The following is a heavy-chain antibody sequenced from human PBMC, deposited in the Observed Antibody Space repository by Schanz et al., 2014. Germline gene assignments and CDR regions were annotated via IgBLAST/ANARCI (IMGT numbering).Heavy chain of an antibody. D-gene: IGHD4-17*01. CDR2: IIPILGIT. V-gene: IGHV1-69*02. J-gene: IGHJ6*03. CDR3: ARAPVTVGPYHYYMDV. Sequence: QVQLVQSGAEVMKPGSSVKVSCKASGGTFSSYTINWVRQAPGQGLEWMGRIIPILGITNVAQTFQDRVTITADKSTSTAYMELSSLRSEDTAVYYCARAPVTVGPYHYYMDVWGKGTTXTVSS. CDR1: GGTFSSYT.